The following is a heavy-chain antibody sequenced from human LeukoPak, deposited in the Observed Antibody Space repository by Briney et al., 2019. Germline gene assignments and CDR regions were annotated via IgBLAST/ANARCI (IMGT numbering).Heavy chain of an antibody. V-gene: IGHV3-30*03. CDR1: GFTFSSYG. J-gene: IGHJ4*02. Sequence: GGSLRLSCAASGFTFSSYGMHWVRQAPGKGLEWVAVISYDGSNKYYADSVKGRFTISRDNAKNSLYLQMNSLRAEDTAVYYCARDPGYCSSTSCHLDYWGQGTLVTVSS. CDR3: ARDPGYCSSTSCHLDY. CDR2: ISYDGSNK. D-gene: IGHD2-2*03.